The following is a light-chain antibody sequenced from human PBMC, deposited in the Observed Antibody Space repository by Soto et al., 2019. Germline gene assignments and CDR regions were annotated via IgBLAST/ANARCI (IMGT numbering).Light chain of an antibody. J-gene: IGKJ5*01. Sequence: EIVMTQSPATLSVSPGERATLSCRAGQSISSNFASYQQKPGQAPRLLIYGASTRATGIPARFSGSGSGTEFTLTISSPQSEDFAVYYCQQYNNWPPITFGQGTRLEIK. V-gene: IGKV3-15*01. CDR2: GAS. CDR3: QQYNNWPPIT. CDR1: QSISSN.